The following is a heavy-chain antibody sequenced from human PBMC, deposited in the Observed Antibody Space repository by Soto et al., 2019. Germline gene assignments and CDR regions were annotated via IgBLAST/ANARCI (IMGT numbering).Heavy chain of an antibody. V-gene: IGHV1-2*02. CDR1: GYTFTVYY. J-gene: IGHJ6*02. Sequence: QVQLVQSGAEVKKPGASVKVSCKASGYTFTVYYMHWVRQAPGQGPEWMGWINPNSGGTMYSRKFQGRLTMTWDTSITTAYMALTNLTSDDAAVYYCARGIVVVTTAQLYYYGIDVWGQGTTVTVSS. CDR3: ARGIVVVTTAQLYYYGIDV. D-gene: IGHD2-21*02. CDR2: INPNSGGT.